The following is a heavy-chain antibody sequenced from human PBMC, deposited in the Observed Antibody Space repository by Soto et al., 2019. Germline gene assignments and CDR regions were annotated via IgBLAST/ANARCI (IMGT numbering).Heavy chain of an antibody. CDR3: GSIAVAEGFDP. V-gene: IGHV3-53*01. CDR2: IFYGGTT. J-gene: IGHJ5*02. CDR1: GFNVSYNY. Sequence: GGPLRLPCAASGFNVSYNYISWVRQPPGQGLEWVSVIFYGGTTYYAESVKGRFTISRDNSKNMVYLQMNSLRVEDTAVYYCGSIAVAEGFDPWGQGTLVTVSS. D-gene: IGHD6-19*01.